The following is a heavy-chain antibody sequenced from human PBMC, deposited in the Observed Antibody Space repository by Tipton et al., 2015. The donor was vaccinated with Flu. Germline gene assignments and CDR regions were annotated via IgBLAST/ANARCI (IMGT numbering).Heavy chain of an antibody. CDR3: ARGLYGSVNCQSHYFDS. CDR2: INHSGST. D-gene: IGHD3-10*01. Sequence: TLSLTCAVYGGSFSGFYWSWIRQPPGKGLEWIGEINHSGSTNYSPSLKSRVAISVDTSKNQFSLRLTSVTAADTAVYFCARGLYGSVNCQSHYFDSWGQGTLVTVSS. V-gene: IGHV4-34*01. J-gene: IGHJ4*02. CDR1: GGSFSGFY.